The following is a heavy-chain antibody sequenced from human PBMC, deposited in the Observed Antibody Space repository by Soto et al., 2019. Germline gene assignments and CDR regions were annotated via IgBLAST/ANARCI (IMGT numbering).Heavy chain of an antibody. CDR1: GGSISSGAYY. Sequence: QVQLQESGPGLVKPSQTLSLTCTVSGGSISSGAYYWSWIRQHPGQGLEWIGYIYYSGSTYSNPSLKSRVAISVDKSKNQFSLKLSSATAADTAVYYCAAVRQHYFDFWGQGTLVTVSS. D-gene: IGHD1-1*01. V-gene: IGHV4-31*03. J-gene: IGHJ4*02. CDR2: IYYSGST. CDR3: AAVRQHYFDF.